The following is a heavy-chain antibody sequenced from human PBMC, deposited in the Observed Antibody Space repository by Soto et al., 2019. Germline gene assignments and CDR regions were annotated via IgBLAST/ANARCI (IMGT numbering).Heavy chain of an antibody. CDR1: GGSVSSSSYY. V-gene: IGHV4-39*02. J-gene: IGHJ1*01. Sequence: PSETLSLTCIVSGGSVSSSSYYWGWIRQPPGKGLEWIGSVYYRGRTYYSPSFESRVTMSVDMSKNHFSLNLSSVTAADTAVYYCARIDSSGGLDSWGQGILVNVSS. CDR3: ARIDSSGGLDS. CDR2: VYYRGRT. D-gene: IGHD3-22*01.